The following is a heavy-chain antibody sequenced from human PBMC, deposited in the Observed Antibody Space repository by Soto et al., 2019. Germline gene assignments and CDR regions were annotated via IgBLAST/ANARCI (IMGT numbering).Heavy chain of an antibody. CDR1: AFTFGSYA. CDR3: AKSRFSHIVYVTY. Sequence: PGESLRLSCAPSAFTFGSYAMSWVRQAPGKGLEWVSAIGGSGGSTYYPDSVKGRFTISRDNSKITLYLQMNSLRAEDTAVYYCAKSRFSHIVYVTYWGQGTLVTVSS. V-gene: IGHV3-23*01. CDR2: IGGSGGST. D-gene: IGHD5-12*01. J-gene: IGHJ4*02.